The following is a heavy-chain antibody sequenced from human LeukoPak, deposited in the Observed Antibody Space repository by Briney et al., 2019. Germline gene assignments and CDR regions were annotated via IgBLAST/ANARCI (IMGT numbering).Heavy chain of an antibody. CDR3: ARGSYSSGWYVSDY. J-gene: IGHJ4*02. V-gene: IGHV4-59*01. CDR1: GGSISSYY. D-gene: IGHD6-19*01. Sequence: SETLSLTCTVSGGSISSYYWNWIRQPPGKGLEWIGYIYYSGSTNYNPSLKSRVTISVDTSKNQFSLKLRSVTAADTAVYYCARGSYSSGWYVSDYWGQGTLVTVSS. CDR2: IYYSGST.